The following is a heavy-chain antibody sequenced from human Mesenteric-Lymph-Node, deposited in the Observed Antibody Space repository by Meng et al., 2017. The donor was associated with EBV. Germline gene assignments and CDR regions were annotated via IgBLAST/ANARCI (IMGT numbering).Heavy chain of an antibody. J-gene: IGHJ4*02. CDR1: GGSISSSNW. V-gene: IGHV4-4*02. D-gene: IGHD3-10*01. CDR3: VRCGAVTLVQGGPDH. Sequence: QVHMQESGPGLVKPSGTLSLTCGVSGGSISSSNWWSWVRQSPGKGLEWIGQIYHNGDTNYNPSLKSRLTMSVDTSKNHFSLKLTSVTAADTAVYYCVRCGAVTLVQGGPDHWGQGTLVTVSS. CDR2: IYHNGDT.